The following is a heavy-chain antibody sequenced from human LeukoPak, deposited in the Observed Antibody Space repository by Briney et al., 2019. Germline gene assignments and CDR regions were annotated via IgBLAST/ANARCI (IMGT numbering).Heavy chain of an antibody. V-gene: IGHV4-39*07. CDR1: GGSISSSSYY. Sequence: SETLSLTCTVSGGSISSSSYYWGWIRQPPGKGLEWIGSIYYSGSTYYNPSLKSRVTISVDTSKNQFSPKLSSVTAADTAVYYCARGRGYYDFWSGYLRYYFDYWGQGTLVTVSS. CDR2: IYYSGST. J-gene: IGHJ4*02. D-gene: IGHD3-3*01. CDR3: ARGRGYYDFWSGYLRYYFDY.